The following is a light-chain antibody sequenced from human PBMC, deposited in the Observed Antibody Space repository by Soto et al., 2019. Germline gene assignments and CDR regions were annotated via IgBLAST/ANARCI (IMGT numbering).Light chain of an antibody. CDR3: QQSYSSPRT. CDR2: GAS. Sequence: DIQMTQSPSPLSASVGDRVTITCRASQSISSYLNWYQQKPGKAPKVLIYGASSLQSGVPSRFSGSGSGTDFTLTISSLQPEDFAIYYCQQSYSSPRTFGQGTKVEIK. CDR1: QSISSY. V-gene: IGKV1-39*01. J-gene: IGKJ1*01.